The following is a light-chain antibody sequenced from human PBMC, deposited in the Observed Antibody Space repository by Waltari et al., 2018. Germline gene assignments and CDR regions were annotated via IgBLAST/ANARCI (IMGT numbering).Light chain of an antibody. Sequence: EIVMTQSQATLSVSPGERATLSCRASQNIRSNLAWYRQKPGQAPRLLIYGASFRATGIPARISGSWSGTEFTLTISSLQSEDFAVYFCQQYDNWPPITFGQGTKLEIK. CDR3: QQYDNWPPIT. V-gene: IGKV3-15*01. CDR2: GAS. J-gene: IGKJ2*01. CDR1: QNIRSN.